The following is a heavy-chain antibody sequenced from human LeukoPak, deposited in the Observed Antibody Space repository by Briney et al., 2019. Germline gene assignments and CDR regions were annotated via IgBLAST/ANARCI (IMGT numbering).Heavy chain of an antibody. D-gene: IGHD3-10*01. J-gene: IGHJ4*02. CDR3: AKDDAWLRFGE. CDR2: IRSSGDTI. CDR1: GFTFSDYY. V-gene: IGHV3-11*01. Sequence: GGSLRLSCAASGFTFSDYYMSWIRQAPGKGLEWVSYIRSSGDTIYYADSVKGRFTISRDNSKNTLYMEVISLTAEDTAVYYCAKDDAWLRFGEWSQGTLVTVSS.